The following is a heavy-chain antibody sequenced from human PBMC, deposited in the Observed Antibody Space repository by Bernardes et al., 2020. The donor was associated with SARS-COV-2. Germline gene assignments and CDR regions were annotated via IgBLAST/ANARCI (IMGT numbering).Heavy chain of an antibody. D-gene: IGHD4-4*01. CDR1: GFTFSSYA. J-gene: IGHJ6*02. CDR3: AKDYSVIGQAVYYYGVDV. Sequence: GSLRLSCAASGFTFSSYAMSWVRQAPGKGLEWVSTISGSGDATYYADSVKGRFTISRDNSKNTLYLQMNSLRAEDTAVYYCAKDYSVIGQAVYYYGVDVWGQGTTVTVSS. CDR2: ISGSGDAT. V-gene: IGHV3-23*01.